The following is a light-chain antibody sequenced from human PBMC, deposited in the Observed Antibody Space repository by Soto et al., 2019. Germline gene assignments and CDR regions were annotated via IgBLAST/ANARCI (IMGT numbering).Light chain of an antibody. CDR3: QQYNNWPLT. J-gene: IGKJ4*01. V-gene: IGKV3D-15*01. Sequence: EIVMTQSPATLSVSPGERATLSCWASQSVSSNLAWYQQKPGQAPRLLIYDVSTRATGIPTRFSGSGSGTEFTLTISSLQSEDFAAYYCQQYNNWPLTFGGGTKVDNK. CDR2: DVS. CDR1: QSVSSN.